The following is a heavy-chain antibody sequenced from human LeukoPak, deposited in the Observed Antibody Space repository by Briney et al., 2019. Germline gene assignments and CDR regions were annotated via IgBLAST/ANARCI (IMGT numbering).Heavy chain of an antibody. CDR1: GGSISSGSYY. D-gene: IGHD6-19*01. Sequence: SQTLSLTCTVSGGSISSGSYYWSWIRQPAGKGLEWIGRIYTSGSTNYNPSLKSRVTISVDTSKNQFSLKLSSVTAADTAVYYCARGGGPYSSGWYPYWGQGTLVTVSS. V-gene: IGHV4-61*02. CDR2: IYTSGST. J-gene: IGHJ4*02. CDR3: ARGGGPYSSGWYPY.